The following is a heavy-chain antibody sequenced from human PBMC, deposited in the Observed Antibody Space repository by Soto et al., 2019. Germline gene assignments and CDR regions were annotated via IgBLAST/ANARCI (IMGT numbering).Heavy chain of an antibody. J-gene: IGHJ4*02. Sequence: QVQLVQSGAEVKKPGSSVKVSCKASGGTFSSYTISWVRQAPGQGLEWMGRIIPILGIANYAQKCQGRVTISAXKXPSTAYMELSSLTSEDTAVYYCAMEYCSSTSCDRDYWGQGTLVTVSS. CDR2: IIPILGIA. V-gene: IGHV1-69*02. CDR1: GGTFSSYT. D-gene: IGHD2-2*02. CDR3: AMEYCSSTSCDRDY.